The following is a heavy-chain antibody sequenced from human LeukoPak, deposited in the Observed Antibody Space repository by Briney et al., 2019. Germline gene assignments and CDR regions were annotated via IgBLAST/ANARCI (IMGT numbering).Heavy chain of an antibody. D-gene: IGHD3-22*01. CDR2: IKQDGSER. Sequence: GGSLRLSCAASGFTFSDFYMSWIRQAPGKGLEWVANIKQDGSERYYVDSVKGRFTISRDNAKNSLYLQMNSLRAEDTAVYYCARGSLGTMIVVVAPFDYWGQGTLVTVSS. CDR1: GFTFSDFY. CDR3: ARGSLGTMIVVVAPFDY. J-gene: IGHJ4*02. V-gene: IGHV3-7*01.